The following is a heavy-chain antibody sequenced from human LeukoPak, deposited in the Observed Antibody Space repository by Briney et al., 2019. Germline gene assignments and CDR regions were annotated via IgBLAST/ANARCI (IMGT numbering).Heavy chain of an antibody. CDR2: IHWNGGST. D-gene: IGHD5-18*01. CDR1: GFTFDDYG. Sequence: GGSLRLSCAASGFTFDDYGMSWVRQAPGKGLEWVSGIHWNGGSTGYADSVKGRFTISRDNAKNSLYLQMNSLRAEDTALYYCARGDDDTAMVRGAFDIWGQGTMVTVSS. CDR3: ARGDDDTAMVRGAFDI. V-gene: IGHV3-20*04. J-gene: IGHJ3*02.